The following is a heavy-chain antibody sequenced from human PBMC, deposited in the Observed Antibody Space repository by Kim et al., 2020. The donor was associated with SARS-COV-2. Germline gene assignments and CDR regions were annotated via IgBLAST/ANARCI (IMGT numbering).Heavy chain of an antibody. CDR3: ARGESSSWYVDY. J-gene: IGHJ4*02. D-gene: IGHD6-13*01. V-gene: IGHV4-34*01. Sequence: HTPTLQSRVTTSVDTSKTQFSLKLRSVTAADTAVYYCARGESSSWYVDYWGQGTLVTVSS.